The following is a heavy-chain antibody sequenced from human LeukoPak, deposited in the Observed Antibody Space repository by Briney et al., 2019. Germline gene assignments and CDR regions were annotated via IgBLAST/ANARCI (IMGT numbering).Heavy chain of an antibody. CDR3: ARGNYDFWSGYLYYYYGMDV. J-gene: IGHJ6*02. V-gene: IGHV1-8*01. CDR2: MNPNSGNT. Sequence: ASVKVSCKASGYTFTSYDINWVRQATGQGLGWMGWMNPNSGNTGYAQKFQGRVTMTRNTSISTAYMELSSLRSEDTAVYYCARGNYDFWSGYLYYYYGMDVWGQGTTVTVSS. D-gene: IGHD3-3*01. CDR1: GYTFTSYD.